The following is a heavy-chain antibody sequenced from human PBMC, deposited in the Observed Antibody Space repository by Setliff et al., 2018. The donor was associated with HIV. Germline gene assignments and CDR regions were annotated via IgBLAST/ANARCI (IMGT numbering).Heavy chain of an antibody. D-gene: IGHD5-12*01. Sequence: ASVKVSCKASGGTFSLYAINWVRQAPGQGLEWIGGIIPIFNTANYAQKFQGRVTITADGSTSTAYMELSSLRFEDTATYYCARDQATGYEKVWFSWIDPWGQGTLVTVSS. CDR2: IIPIFNTA. CDR1: GGTFSLYA. CDR3: ARDQATGYEKVWFSWIDP. J-gene: IGHJ5*02. V-gene: IGHV1-69*13.